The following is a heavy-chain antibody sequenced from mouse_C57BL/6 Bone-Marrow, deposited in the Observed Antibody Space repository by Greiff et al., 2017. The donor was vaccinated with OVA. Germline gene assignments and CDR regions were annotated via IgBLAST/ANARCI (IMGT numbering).Heavy chain of an antibody. CDR1: GFNIKDDY. CDR3: TLYSTPFAY. Sequence: VHVKQFGAELVRPGASVKLSCTASGFNIKDDYMHWVKQRPEQGLEWIGWIDPENGDTEYASKFQGKATITADTSSNTAYLQLSSLTSEDTAVYYCTLYSTPFAYWGQGTLVTVSA. J-gene: IGHJ3*01. CDR2: IDPENGDT. D-gene: IGHD2-5*01. V-gene: IGHV14-4*01.